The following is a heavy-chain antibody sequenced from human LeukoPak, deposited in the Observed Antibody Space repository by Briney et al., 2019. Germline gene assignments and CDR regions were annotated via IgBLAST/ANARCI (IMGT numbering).Heavy chain of an antibody. Sequence: SETLSLTCTVSGGPISSSSYYWGGIPQPPGKGLEWNGSIYYSGSTYYNPSLKSRVTISVDTSKNQFSLKLSSVSAADTAVYYCASPGDDYARSAFDIWGQGTVVTVSS. V-gene: IGHV4-39*01. CDR2: IYYSGST. CDR3: ASPGDDYARSAFDI. CDR1: GGPISSSSYY. J-gene: IGHJ3*02. D-gene: IGHD3-16*01.